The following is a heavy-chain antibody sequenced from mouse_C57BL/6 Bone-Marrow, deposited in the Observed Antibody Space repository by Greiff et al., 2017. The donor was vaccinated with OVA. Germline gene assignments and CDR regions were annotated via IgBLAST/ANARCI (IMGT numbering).Heavy chain of an antibody. CDR3: ARDYYGSSWFAY. CDR1: GYSITSGYY. CDR2: ISYDGSN. J-gene: IGHJ3*01. D-gene: IGHD1-1*01. Sequence: VQLQQSGPGLVKPSQSLSLTCSVTGYSITSGYYWNWIRQFPGNKLEWMGYISYDGSNNYNPSLKNRISITRDTSKNQFFLKLNSVTTEDTATYYCARDYYGSSWFAYWGQGTLVTVSA. V-gene: IGHV3-6*01.